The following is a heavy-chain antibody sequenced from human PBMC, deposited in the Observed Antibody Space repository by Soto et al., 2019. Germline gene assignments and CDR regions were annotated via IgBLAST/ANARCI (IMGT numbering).Heavy chain of an antibody. Sequence: DVKLVESGGGLVQPGGSLRLSCAASGFTFSSYWMTWVRQAPGKGLEWVANIKQDESKRYYVDSVEGRFTISRDNAKNSLFLQMNSLRAEDTAVYYCARDSSPSYSSRWYDAFDIWGQGTMVTVSS. D-gene: IGHD6-13*01. J-gene: IGHJ3*02. CDR2: IKQDESKR. CDR3: ARDSSPSYSSRWYDAFDI. V-gene: IGHV3-7*05. CDR1: GFTFSSYW.